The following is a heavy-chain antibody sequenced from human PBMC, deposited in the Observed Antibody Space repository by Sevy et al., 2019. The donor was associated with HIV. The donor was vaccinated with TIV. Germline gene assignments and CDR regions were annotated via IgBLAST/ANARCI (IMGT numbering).Heavy chain of an antibody. CDR3: AGENAWGGGDS. CDR1: GGSITSLY. CDR2: IYYNGHI. Sequence: SETLYLTCTVSGGSITSLYWNWIRQPPGKGLEWIANIYYNGHINYNPSLKSRVTLSLDTSKNQFSLRLSSVTAADTAMYYCAGENAWGGGDSGGQGTLVTVSS. D-gene: IGHD3-16*01. V-gene: IGHV4-59*08. J-gene: IGHJ4*02.